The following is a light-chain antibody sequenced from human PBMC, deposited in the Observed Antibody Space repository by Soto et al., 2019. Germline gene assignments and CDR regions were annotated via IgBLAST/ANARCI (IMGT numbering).Light chain of an antibody. Sequence: QSVLIQPSSASGTPGQRVTISCSGSSSNIGSNTIKWYQQFPGTAPKLLIYSNNQRPSGVPDRFSGSESGTSASLAISGLQYEDEVDYYCAAWDDSLNGVLFGGGTKLTV. CDR3: AAWDDSLNGVL. V-gene: IGLV1-44*01. CDR1: SSNIGSNT. J-gene: IGLJ3*02. CDR2: SNN.